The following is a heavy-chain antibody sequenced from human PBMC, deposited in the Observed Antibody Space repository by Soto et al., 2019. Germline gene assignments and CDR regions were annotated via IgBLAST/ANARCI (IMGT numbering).Heavy chain of an antibody. V-gene: IGHV4-30-2*06. CDR2: IYHTGST. J-gene: IGHJ4*02. CDR3: ARLLRCGGDCYSWDY. CDR1: GGSVSSGGYF. Sequence: SETLSLTCAVSGGSVSSGGYFWSWIRQSPERGLEWIGYIYHTGSTYYNPSLKSRVTISVDTSKNQFSLNLTSVTAADTAVYYCARLLRCGGDCYSWDYWGQGALVTVSS. D-gene: IGHD2-21*02.